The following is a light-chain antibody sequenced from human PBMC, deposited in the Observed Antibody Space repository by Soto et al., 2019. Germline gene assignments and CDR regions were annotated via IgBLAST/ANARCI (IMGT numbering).Light chain of an antibody. CDR1: GSNIGAHFD. CDR3: QSYDSSLSGAYV. V-gene: IGLV1-40*01. CDR2: SNS. J-gene: IGLJ1*01. Sequence: QSVLTQPPPVSGAPGQRVTISCTGSGSNIGAHFDVHWYQHLPGTAPKLLIFSNSIRPSGVPDRFSGSKSGTSASLAITGLQAEDEGDYYCQSYDSSLSGAYVFGTGTKLTVL.